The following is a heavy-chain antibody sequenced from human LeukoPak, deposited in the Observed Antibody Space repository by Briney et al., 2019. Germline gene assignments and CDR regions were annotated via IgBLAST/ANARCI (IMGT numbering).Heavy chain of an antibody. CDR3: VRGQLWSYYHDY. CDR2: IRQDGSKI. V-gene: IGHV3-7*01. Sequence: GGSLRLSCAASGFIFNNYWMSWVRQAPGKGLEWVANIRQDGSKIYYVDSVKGRFTISRDNAKNSLYLQMNNLRAEDTAVYYCVRGQLWSYYHDYWGQGTLVTVSS. CDR1: GFIFNNYW. D-gene: IGHD5-18*01. J-gene: IGHJ4*02.